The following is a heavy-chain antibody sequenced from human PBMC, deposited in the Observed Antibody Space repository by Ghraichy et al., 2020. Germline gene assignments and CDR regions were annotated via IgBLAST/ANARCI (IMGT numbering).Heavy chain of an antibody. V-gene: IGHV1-2*02. Sequence: ASVKVSCKTSGYTFIGYYIHWVRQAPGQGLEWMGWINPGSGGTKYAQRFQGRVTITRDMSLNTAYLELNDLRLDDTAVFYCVRDRDFWSGYYWGQGSLVAVSS. D-gene: IGHD3-3*01. J-gene: IGHJ4*02. CDR1: GYTFIGYY. CDR2: INPGSGGT. CDR3: VRDRDFWSGYY.